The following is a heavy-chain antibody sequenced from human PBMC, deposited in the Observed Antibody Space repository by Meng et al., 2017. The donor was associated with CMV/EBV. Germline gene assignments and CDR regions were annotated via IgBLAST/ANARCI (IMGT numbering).Heavy chain of an antibody. CDR3: ARDRTPIHYGMDV. CDR1: GFTFSSYS. Sequence: GESLKISCAASGFTFSSYSMNWVRQAPGKGLEWVSSISSSSSYIYYADSVKGRFTISRDNAKNSLYLQMNSLRAEDTAVYYCARDRTPIHYGMDVWGQGTTVTVSS. J-gene: IGHJ6*02. D-gene: IGHD3-3*01. CDR2: ISSSSSYI. V-gene: IGHV3-21*01.